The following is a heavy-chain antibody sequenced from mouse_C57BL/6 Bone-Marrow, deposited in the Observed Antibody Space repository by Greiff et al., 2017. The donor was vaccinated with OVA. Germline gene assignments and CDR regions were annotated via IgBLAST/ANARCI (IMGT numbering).Heavy chain of an antibody. D-gene: IGHD1-1*01. V-gene: IGHV5-4*01. J-gene: IGHJ1*03. CDR3: ARDPYFYYYGSSLWYFDV. Sequence: EVNVVESGGGLVKPGGSLKLSCAASGFTFSSYAMSWVRQTPEKRLEWDATISAGGSYTYYPDNVKGRFTISRDNAKNNLYLQMSHLKSEDTAMYYCARDPYFYYYGSSLWYFDVWGTGTTVTVSS. CDR2: ISAGGSYT. CDR1: GFTFSSYA.